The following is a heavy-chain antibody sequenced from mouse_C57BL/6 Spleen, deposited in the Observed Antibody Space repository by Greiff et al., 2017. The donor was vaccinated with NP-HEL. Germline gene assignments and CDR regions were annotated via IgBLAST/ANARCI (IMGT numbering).Heavy chain of an antibody. D-gene: IGHD1-1*01. CDR2: IDPANGNT. J-gene: IGHJ1*03. V-gene: IGHV14-3*01. CDR1: GFNIKNTY. CDR3: APITTVVARYFDV. Sequence: EVKLVESVAELVRPGASVKLSCTASGFNIKNTYMHWVKQRPEQGLEWIGRIDPANGNTKYAPKFQGKATITADTSANTAYLQLSSLTSEDTAIYYCAPITTVVARYFDVWGTGTTVTVSS.